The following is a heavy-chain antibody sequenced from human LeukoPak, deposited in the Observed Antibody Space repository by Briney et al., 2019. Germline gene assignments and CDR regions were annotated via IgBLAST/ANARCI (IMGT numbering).Heavy chain of an antibody. V-gene: IGHV3-23*01. Sequence: GRSLRLSCAASGFTFSSYAMHWVRQAPGKGLEWVSAISGSGGSTYYADSVKGRFTISRDNSKNTLYLQMNSLRAEDTAVYYCAKSSRSGWSTEFDYWGQGTLVTVSS. CDR1: GFTFSSYA. J-gene: IGHJ4*02. CDR2: ISGSGGST. D-gene: IGHD6-19*01. CDR3: AKSSRSGWSTEFDY.